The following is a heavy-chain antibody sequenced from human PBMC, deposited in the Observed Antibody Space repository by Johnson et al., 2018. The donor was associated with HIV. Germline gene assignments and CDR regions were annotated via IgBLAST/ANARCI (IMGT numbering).Heavy chain of an antibody. D-gene: IGHD3-16*01. V-gene: IGHV3-30*14. CDR1: GFTFSSYA. J-gene: IGHJ3*01. CDR2: ISYDGSNK. Sequence: QVQLVESGGGLVQPGRSLRLSCAASGFTFSSYAMHWVRQAPGKGLEWVAVISYDGSNKYYADSVKGRFTISRDNSKNTLYLQMNNLRAEDTAVYYCARELLHWGDRAFDLWGQGTMVTVSS. CDR3: ARELLHWGDRAFDL.